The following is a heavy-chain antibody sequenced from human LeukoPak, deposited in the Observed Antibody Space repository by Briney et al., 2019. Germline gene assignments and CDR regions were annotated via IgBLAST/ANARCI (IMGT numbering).Heavy chain of an antibody. D-gene: IGHD3-10*01. CDR3: ARKWRGFGESDFDP. CDR1: GGSFNGYY. Sequence: SETLSLTCAVYGGSFNGYYWSWIRQPPGKGLEWIGEINHSGSTNYNPSLKSRVTISVDTSKNQFSLKLSSVTAADTAVYYCARKWRGFGESDFDPWGQGTLVTVSS. V-gene: IGHV4-34*01. CDR2: INHSGST. J-gene: IGHJ5*02.